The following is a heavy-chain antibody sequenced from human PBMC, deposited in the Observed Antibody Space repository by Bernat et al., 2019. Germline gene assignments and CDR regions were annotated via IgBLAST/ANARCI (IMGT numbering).Heavy chain of an antibody. J-gene: IGHJ4*02. CDR2: VYYSGST. V-gene: IGHV4-39*01. CDR1: GGSISSSSYH. CDR3: ARRKHHDY. Sequence: QLQLQESGPGLVKPSETLSLTCTVSGGSISSSSYHWGWIRQPPGKGLEWIGSVYYSGSTYYNPSLKSRVTISVDTSKNQFSLKLSSVTAADTAVYYCARRKHHDYWGQGTLVTVSS.